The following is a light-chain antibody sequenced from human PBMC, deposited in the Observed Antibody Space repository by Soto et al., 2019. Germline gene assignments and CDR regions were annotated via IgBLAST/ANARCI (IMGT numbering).Light chain of an antibody. CDR1: QSISSW. CDR2: KAS. Sequence: DIQMTQSPSTLSASVGDRVTITCRASQSISSWLAWYQQKPGKAPKLLIYKASSLESGVPSRFSGSGSVTEFTLTISSLQPDDFATYYCQQYNTYPWTFGQGTKVDI. CDR3: QQYNTYPWT. J-gene: IGKJ1*01. V-gene: IGKV1-5*03.